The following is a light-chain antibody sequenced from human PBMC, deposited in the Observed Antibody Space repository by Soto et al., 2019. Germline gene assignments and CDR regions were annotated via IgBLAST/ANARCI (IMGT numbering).Light chain of an antibody. CDR2: GAS. V-gene: IGKV3-20*01. J-gene: IGKJ1*01. CDR3: QQYGISPPWT. CDR1: QSVSSTY. Sequence: EIVLTQSPGTLSLSPGERATHSCRASQSVSSTYLAWFQQKPGQAPRLLIYGASSRATGIPDRFSGSGSGTDFTLTISRLEPEDFAVYYCQQYGISPPWTFGQGTKVEIK.